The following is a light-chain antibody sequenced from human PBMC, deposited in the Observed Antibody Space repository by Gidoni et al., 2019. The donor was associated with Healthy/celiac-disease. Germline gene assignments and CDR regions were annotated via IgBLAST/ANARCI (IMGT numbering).Light chain of an antibody. J-gene: IGKJ4*01. CDR2: GAS. V-gene: IGKV3-20*01. Sequence: EIVLTPSPGTLSLSPGERATLSCRASQSVSSSYLAWYQQKPGQAPRLRIYGASSRATGIPDRFSGSGSGTDFTLTISRLEPEDFAVYYCQQYGSSGLTFGGXTKVEIK. CDR3: QQYGSSGLT. CDR1: QSVSSSY.